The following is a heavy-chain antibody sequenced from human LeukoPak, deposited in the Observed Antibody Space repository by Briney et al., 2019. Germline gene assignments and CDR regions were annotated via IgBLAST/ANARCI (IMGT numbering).Heavy chain of an antibody. CDR2: TYYRSKWYN. V-gene: IGHV6-1*01. D-gene: IGHD2-21*01. CDR3: ARQGGLGWLTLDY. Sequence: SQTLALTCAISGVSVSRNSAAWNWVSQSPSRGLEWLARTYYRSKWYNDYAASVKSRISSDPDTSKNQFALQLISVTPEDTAVYYCARQGGLGWLTLDYWGQGTLVTVSS. CDR1: GVSVSRNSAA. J-gene: IGHJ4*02.